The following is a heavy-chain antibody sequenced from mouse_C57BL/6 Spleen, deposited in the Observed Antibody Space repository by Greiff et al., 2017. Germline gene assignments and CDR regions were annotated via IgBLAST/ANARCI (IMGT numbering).Heavy chain of an antibody. CDR2: LSYSAST. CDR3: ARGSYGSSGYFDV. D-gene: IGHD1-1*01. Sequence: VQLQQSGPGLAKPSQTLSLSCSVTGYSITSDYWNWIRKFPGNKLAYMGYLSYSASTYSNPSLKSRISITRDTSKNQYYLQLNSVTTEDTATYYCARGSYGSSGYFDVWGTGTTVTASS. V-gene: IGHV3-8*01. CDR1: GYSITSDY. J-gene: IGHJ1*03.